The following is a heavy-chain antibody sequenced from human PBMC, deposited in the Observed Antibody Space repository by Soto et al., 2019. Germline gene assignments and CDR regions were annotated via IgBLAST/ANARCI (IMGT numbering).Heavy chain of an antibody. D-gene: IGHD4-17*01. V-gene: IGHV4-34*01. J-gene: IGHJ4*02. Sequence: QVQIQQWSAGLVKSSETLSLTSAVYGGSLNDNHWSWIRQPPGKGLEWIGEVFHTGFTNYNPSLKSRVTISVDTSKNQFSLKLSSVTAADTAVYFCAKGGRLRSPFGFWGQGTLVSVSS. CDR2: VFHTGFT. CDR3: AKGGRLRSPFGF. CDR1: GGSLNDNH.